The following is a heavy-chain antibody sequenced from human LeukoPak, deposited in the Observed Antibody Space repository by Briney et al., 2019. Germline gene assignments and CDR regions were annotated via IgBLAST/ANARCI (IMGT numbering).Heavy chain of an antibody. CDR2: INTDGRST. CDR1: GFTFSSYW. D-gene: IGHD6-25*01. CDR3: VKACSSDYYFDY. J-gene: IGHJ4*02. V-gene: IGHV3-74*03. Sequence: GGSLRLSCAASGFTFSSYWMYWVRQAPGKGPVWVSRINTDGRSTKYADSVKGRFTISRDNAKNTLYLQMNSLRSEDTAVYYCVKACSSDYYFDYWGQGTLVTVSS.